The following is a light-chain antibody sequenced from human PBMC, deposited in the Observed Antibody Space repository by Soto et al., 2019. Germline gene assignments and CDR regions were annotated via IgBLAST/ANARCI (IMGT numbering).Light chain of an antibody. CDR3: GTWDNSLRALV. V-gene: IGLV1-51*01. Sequence: QSVLSQPPSGSAAPGQRVTISCSGTSSNIGDNYVSWYQHLPVTAPKLLIYDNSHRPSGIPDRFSGSKSGTSATLGITGLQTGDEADYYCGTWDNSLRALVFGTGTKVTVL. CDR2: DNS. J-gene: IGLJ1*01. CDR1: SSNIGDNY.